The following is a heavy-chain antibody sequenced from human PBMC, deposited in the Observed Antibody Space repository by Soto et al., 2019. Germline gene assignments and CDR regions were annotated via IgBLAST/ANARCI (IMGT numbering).Heavy chain of an antibody. J-gene: IGHJ4*02. CDR3: ARVGARIAVAGTGDKKPFDY. CDR2: INHSGST. CDR1: GGSFSGYY. D-gene: IGHD6-19*01. Sequence: SETLSLTCAAYGGSFSGYYWSWIRQPPGKGLEWIGEINHSGSTNYNPSLKSRVTISVDTSKNQFSLKLSSVTAADTAVYYCARVGARIAVAGTGDKKPFDYWGQGTLVTVSS. V-gene: IGHV4-34*01.